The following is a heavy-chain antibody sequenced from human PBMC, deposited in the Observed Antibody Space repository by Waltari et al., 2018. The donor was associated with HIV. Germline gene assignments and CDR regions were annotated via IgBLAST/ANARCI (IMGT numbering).Heavy chain of an antibody. CDR1: GFTFSSYA. CDR2: ISGSGGST. D-gene: IGHD4-17*01. CDR3: AKASYDYGYGDYLSGYFDL. V-gene: IGHV3-23*01. Sequence: EVQLLESGGGLVQPGGSLRLSCAASGFTFSSYAMSWVRQAPGKGLEWVSAISGSGGSTYYADSVKGRFTISRDNSKNTLYLQMNSLRAEDTAVYYCAKASYDYGYGDYLSGYFDLWGRGTLVTVSS. J-gene: IGHJ2*01.